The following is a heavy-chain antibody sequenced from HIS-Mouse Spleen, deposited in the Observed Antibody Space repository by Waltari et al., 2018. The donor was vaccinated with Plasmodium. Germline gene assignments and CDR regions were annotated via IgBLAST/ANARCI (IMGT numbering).Heavy chain of an antibody. CDR2: IKQDGSEK. V-gene: IGHV3-7*01. Sequence: VQLVESGGGLVQPGGSLSLSCAAPGFTFSRYWMRWVRQAPGKGLEWVANIKQDGSEKYYVDSVKGRFTISRDNAKNSLYLQMNSLRAEDTAVYYCASSWYWYFDLWGRGTLVTVSS. J-gene: IGHJ2*01. CDR3: ASSWYWYFDL. CDR1: GFTFSRYW. D-gene: IGHD6-13*01.